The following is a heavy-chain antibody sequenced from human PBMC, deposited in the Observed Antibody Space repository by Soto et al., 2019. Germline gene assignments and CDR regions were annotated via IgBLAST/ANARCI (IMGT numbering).Heavy chain of an antibody. CDR2: IYYSGST. CDR3: ARRYYYDSSGYQILYYFDY. Sequence: SETLSLTCTVSGGSISSSSYYWGWIRQPPGKGLEWIGSIYYSGSTYYNPPLKSRVTISVDTSKNQFSLKLSSVTAADTAVYYCARRYYYDSSGYQILYYFDYWGQGTLVTVSS. J-gene: IGHJ4*02. V-gene: IGHV4-39*01. D-gene: IGHD3-22*01. CDR1: GGSISSSSYY.